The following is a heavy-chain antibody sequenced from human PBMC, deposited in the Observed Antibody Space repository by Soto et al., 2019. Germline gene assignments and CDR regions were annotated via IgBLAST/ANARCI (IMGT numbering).Heavy chain of an antibody. Sequence: PWLSLRLSYAASGFTFRSYSMDWVRQAPGKGLEWVSFISSSTTNIYYADSVKGRFTISRDNAKNSLYLQMNSLRAEDTAVYYSARDLGAYQYFEYWGLGTLVTVSS. J-gene: IGHJ4*02. CDR2: ISSSTTNI. CDR3: ARDLGAYQYFEY. CDR1: GFTFRSYS. D-gene: IGHD3-16*01. V-gene: IGHV3-21*01.